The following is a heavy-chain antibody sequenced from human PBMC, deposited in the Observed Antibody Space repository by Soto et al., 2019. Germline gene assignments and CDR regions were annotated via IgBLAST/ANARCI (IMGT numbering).Heavy chain of an antibody. V-gene: IGHV3-30*18. CDR1: GFTFSSYA. J-gene: IGHJ4*02. CDR3: AKENPSITMIVVVTYLDY. D-gene: IGHD3-22*01. Sequence: GGSLRLSCAASGFTFSSYAMSWVRQAPGKGLEWVAVISYDGSNKYYADSVKGRFTISRDNSKNTLYLQMNSLRAEDTAVYYCAKENPSITMIVVVTYLDYWGQGTLVTVSS. CDR2: ISYDGSNK.